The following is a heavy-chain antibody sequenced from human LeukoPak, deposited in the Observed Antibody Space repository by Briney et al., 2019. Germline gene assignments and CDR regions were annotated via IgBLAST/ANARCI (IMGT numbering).Heavy chain of an antibody. J-gene: IGHJ4*02. V-gene: IGHV3-66*01. D-gene: IGHD3-3*01. CDR3: ASMSGYYFVY. Sequence: GGSLRLSCAASGFTVSSNYMSWVRQAPGKGLEWVSVIYSGGSTYYADSVKGRFTIYRDNSRNTLYLQMNSLRAEDTAVYYCASMSGYYFVYWGQGTLVTVSS. CDR1: GFTVSSNY. CDR2: IYSGGST.